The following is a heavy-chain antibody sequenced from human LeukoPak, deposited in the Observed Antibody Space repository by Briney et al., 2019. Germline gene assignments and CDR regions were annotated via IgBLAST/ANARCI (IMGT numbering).Heavy chain of an antibody. V-gene: IGHV4-59*08. J-gene: IGHJ4*02. CDR2: ISYIGST. CDR3: TRQYSSSYYSDY. CDR1: DDSFSSHY. D-gene: IGHD6-6*01. Sequence: SETLSLTCAVSDDSFSSHYWTWIRQPPGKGLEWIGYISYIGSTNYNPSLKSRVTISVDTSKNQFSLNLKSMTAADTAVYYCTRQYSSSYYSDYWGQGTLVTVSS.